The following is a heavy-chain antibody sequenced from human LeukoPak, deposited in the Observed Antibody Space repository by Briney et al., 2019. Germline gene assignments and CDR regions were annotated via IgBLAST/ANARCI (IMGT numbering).Heavy chain of an antibody. CDR1: GFTFSSYA. Sequence: GGSLRLSCAASGFTFSSYAMHWVRQAPGKGLEWVAVISYDGSNKYYADSVKGRFTISRDNSENTLYLQMNSLRAEDTAVYYCARALTGTTSDFDYWGQGTLATVSS. V-gene: IGHV3-30-3*01. J-gene: IGHJ4*02. D-gene: IGHD1-7*01. CDR3: ARALTGTTSDFDY. CDR2: ISYDGSNK.